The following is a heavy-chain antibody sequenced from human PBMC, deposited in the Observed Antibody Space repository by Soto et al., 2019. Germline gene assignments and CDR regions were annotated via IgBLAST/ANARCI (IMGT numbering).Heavy chain of an antibody. D-gene: IGHD2-15*01. J-gene: IGHJ6*02. CDR1: GFTFSSYG. CDR3: AKDEVLVVAVARDYYGMDV. V-gene: IGHV3-30*18. CDR2: ISYDGNNK. Sequence: QVQLVEFGGGVVQPGRSLRLSCAASGFTFSSYGMHWVRQAPGKGLEWVAVISYDGNNKYYADSVKGRFTISRDNSKNTLYLQMNSLRAEDTAVYYCAKDEVLVVAVARDYYGMDVWGQGTTVTVSS.